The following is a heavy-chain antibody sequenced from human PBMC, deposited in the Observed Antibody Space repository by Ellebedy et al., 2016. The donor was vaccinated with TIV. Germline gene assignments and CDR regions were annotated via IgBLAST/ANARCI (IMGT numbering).Heavy chain of an antibody. V-gene: IGHV3-23*01. D-gene: IGHD4-23*01. CDR2: IGGSGVT. Sequence: GGSLRLXXTASGFPFSTYVMTWVRQTPGKGLEWLSSIGGSGVTYYADSVKGRFTISRDNSNNSLYLEINSLTAEDTAIYYCAKPEGYGGVSEAFHVWGQGTMVTVSS. J-gene: IGHJ3*01. CDR3: AKPEGYGGVSEAFHV. CDR1: GFPFSTYV.